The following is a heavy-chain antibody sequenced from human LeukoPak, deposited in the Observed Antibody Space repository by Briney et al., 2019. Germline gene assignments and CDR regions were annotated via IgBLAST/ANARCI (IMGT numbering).Heavy chain of an antibody. D-gene: IGHD3-16*02. Sequence: GGSLRLSCAASGFTFSNYAMSWVRQAPGKGLEWVSIIGYRGGSIYYAYSVQGRFTISRDNSKNTLSLQMNGLRPEDTAVYYCAKSWGYTRPYYNYMDVWGKGTTVTVSS. CDR1: GFTFSNYA. J-gene: IGHJ6*03. V-gene: IGHV3-23*01. CDR3: AKSWGYTRPYYNYMDV. CDR2: IGYRGGSI.